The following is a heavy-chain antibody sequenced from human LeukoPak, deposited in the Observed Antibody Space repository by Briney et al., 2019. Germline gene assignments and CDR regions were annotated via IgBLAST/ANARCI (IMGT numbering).Heavy chain of an antibody. CDR2: ISGSGGST. CDR3: AKHKENYGDSCLDAY. V-gene: IGHV3-23*01. D-gene: IGHD4-17*01. J-gene: IGHJ4*02. Sequence: GGSLRLSCAASGFTFSSYAMSWVRQAPGKGLEWVSGISGSGGSTYYADSVKGRFTISRDNSKDTLYVQMNSLRAEDTAVYYCAKHKENYGDSCLDAYWGQGTLVTVSS. CDR1: GFTFSSYA.